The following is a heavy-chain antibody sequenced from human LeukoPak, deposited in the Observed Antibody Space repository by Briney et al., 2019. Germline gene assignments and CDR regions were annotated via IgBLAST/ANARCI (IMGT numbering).Heavy chain of an antibody. V-gene: IGHV4-4*07. Sequence: SETLSLTCTVPGGSISSYYWSWIRQPAGKGLEWIGRIYTSGSTNYNPSLKSRVTISVDTSKNQFSLNLSSVTAADTAVYYCAREGDKYANWFDTWGQGTLVTVSS. J-gene: IGHJ5*02. CDR2: IYTSGST. CDR3: AREGDKYANWFDT. CDR1: GGSISSYY. D-gene: IGHD2-8*01.